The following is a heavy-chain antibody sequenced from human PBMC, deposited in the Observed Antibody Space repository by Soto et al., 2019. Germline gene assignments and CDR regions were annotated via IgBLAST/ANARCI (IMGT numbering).Heavy chain of an antibody. CDR3: AREKTSYGMDV. CDR2: MNPNSGNT. CDR1: GYTFTSYD. Sequence: HVQLVQSGAEVKKPGASVKGSCKASGYTFTSYDINWVRQATGHGFEWMGWMNPNSGNTGYAQKCQGRVTMTRNTSISTAYMELSSLRSEDTDVYYCAREKTSYGMDVCGQGTKVTVSS. V-gene: IGHV1-8*01. J-gene: IGHJ6*02.